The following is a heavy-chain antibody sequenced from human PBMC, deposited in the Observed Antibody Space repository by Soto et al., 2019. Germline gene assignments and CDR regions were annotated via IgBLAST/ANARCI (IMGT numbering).Heavy chain of an antibody. Sequence: GGSLRLCCAASGFTFSSYAVSWARQTPGKGLEWVSTISASGAYTYYADSVKGRFTISRDNSKNTLYLQMRSLRAGDTATYYCAKEVIAARPYYFDYWGQGTLVTVSS. CDR3: AKEVIAARPYYFDY. J-gene: IGHJ4*02. CDR1: GFTFSSYA. CDR2: ISASGAYT. V-gene: IGHV3-23*01. D-gene: IGHD6-6*01.